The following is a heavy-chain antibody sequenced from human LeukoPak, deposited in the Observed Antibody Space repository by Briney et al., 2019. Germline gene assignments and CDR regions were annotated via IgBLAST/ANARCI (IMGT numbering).Heavy chain of an antibody. J-gene: IGHJ4*02. D-gene: IGHD4-11*01. CDR3: ARTDMTTTAFDY. Sequence: SDTLSLTCTVSGGSISRSSYSWGWIRQPPGKGLEWIGNISSSGGTYYNPSLKSRLIISLDTSKNHFSLNLSSVTAADTAVYYCARTDMTTTAFDYWGQGTLVTVSS. CDR1: GGSISRSSYS. CDR2: ISSSGGT. V-gene: IGHV4-39*02.